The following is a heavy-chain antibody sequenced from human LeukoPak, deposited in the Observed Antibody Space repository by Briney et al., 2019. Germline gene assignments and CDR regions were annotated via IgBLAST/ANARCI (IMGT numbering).Heavy chain of an antibody. CDR1: GGSISSYY. J-gene: IGHJ4*02. CDR2: IYYSGST. V-gene: IGHV4-59*08. Sequence: SETLSLTCTVSGGSISSYYWSWIRQPPGKGLEWIGYIYYSGSTNYNPSLKSRVTISVDTSKNQFSLKLSSVTAADTAVYYCARATVTTPHFDHWGQGTLVTVSS. CDR3: ARATVTTPHFDH. D-gene: IGHD4-17*01.